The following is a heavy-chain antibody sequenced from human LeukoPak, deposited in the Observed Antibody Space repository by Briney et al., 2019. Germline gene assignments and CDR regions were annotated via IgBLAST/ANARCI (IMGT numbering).Heavy chain of an antibody. V-gene: IGHV3-9*01. CDR2: ISWNSGSI. CDR3: AKVGLDIVVVPAAKYYYYMDV. Sequence: GRSLRLSCAASGFTFDDYAMHWVRQAPGKGLEWVSGISWNSGSIDYADSVKGRFTISRDNSKNTLYLQMNSLRAEDTAVYYCAKVGLDIVVVPAAKYYYYMDVWGKGTTVTVSS. D-gene: IGHD2-2*01. CDR1: GFTFDDYA. J-gene: IGHJ6*03.